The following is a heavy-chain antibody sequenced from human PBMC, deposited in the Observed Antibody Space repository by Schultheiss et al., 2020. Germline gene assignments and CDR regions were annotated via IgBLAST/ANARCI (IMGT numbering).Heavy chain of an antibody. J-gene: IGHJ4*02. V-gene: IGHV3-21*01. Sequence: GGSLRLSCDASGFTFSSYSMNWVRQAPGKGLEWVSSISGSSGYIYYADSVKGRFTVSRDNAKNSLYLQMNTLRAEDTAVYYCARGLLGYCSSTSCYGTAGNDYWGQGTLVTVSS. CDR3: ARGLLGYCSSTSCYGTAGNDY. CDR1: GFTFSSYS. D-gene: IGHD2-2*01. CDR2: ISGSSGYI.